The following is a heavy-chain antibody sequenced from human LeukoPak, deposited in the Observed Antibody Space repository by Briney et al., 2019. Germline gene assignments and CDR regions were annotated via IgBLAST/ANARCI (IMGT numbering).Heavy chain of an antibody. CDR3: AKDKDYDSSGYLDY. CDR2: ISWNSGSI. Sequence: SLRLSCAASGFTFDDYAMHWVRQAPGKGLEWVSGISWNSGSIGYADSVKGRFTISRDNAKNSLYLQMNSLRAEDMALYYCAKDKDYDSSGYLDYWGQGTLVTVSS. V-gene: IGHV3-9*03. CDR1: GFTFDDYA. J-gene: IGHJ4*02. D-gene: IGHD3-22*01.